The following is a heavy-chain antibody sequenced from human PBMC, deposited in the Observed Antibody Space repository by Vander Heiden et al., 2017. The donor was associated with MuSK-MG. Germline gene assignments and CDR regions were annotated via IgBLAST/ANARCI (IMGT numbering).Heavy chain of an antibody. CDR3: ARDLNGIPYVNWYFDL. V-gene: IGHV1-69*01. Sequence: QVQLVQSGAEVKKPGSSVKVSCTASAGTFSSYAISWVRQAPGQGLEWMGGIIPIFGTANYAQKFQGRVTITADESTSTAYMELSSLRSEDTAVYYCARDLNGIPYVNWYFDLWGRGTLVTVSS. J-gene: IGHJ2*01. CDR1: AGTFSSYA. D-gene: IGHD3-10*02. CDR2: IIPIFGTA.